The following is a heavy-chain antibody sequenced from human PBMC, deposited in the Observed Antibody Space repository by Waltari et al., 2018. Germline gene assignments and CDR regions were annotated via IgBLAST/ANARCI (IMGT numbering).Heavy chain of an antibody. CDR3: ARDASYSTGSSYDC. CDR1: RFTFGDFH. CDR2: IRSKGYSGTT. D-gene: IGHD6-19*01. V-gene: IGHV3-49*04. Sequence: EVQLVEFGGGLVQPGRSLRLSCTASRFTFGDFHMGWVRQDPGKGLEWVGFIRSKGYSGTTEYAASVKGRFTISRDDSKSVAYLQMNSLKTEDTAVYYCARDASYSTGSSYDCWGQGTLVTVSS. J-gene: IGHJ4*02.